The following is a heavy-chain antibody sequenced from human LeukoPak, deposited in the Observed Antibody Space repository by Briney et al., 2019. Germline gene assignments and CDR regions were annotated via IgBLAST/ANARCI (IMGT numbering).Heavy chain of an antibody. CDR2: IYYSGST. V-gene: IGHV4-59*01. D-gene: IGHD1-26*01. CDR1: GGSISSYY. Sequence: SETLSLTCTVSGGSISSYYWSWIRQPPGKGLEWIGYIYYSGSTNYNPSLKSRVTISVDTSKNQFSLKLSSVTAADTAVYYCARETRGSHGAFDIWGQGTMATVSS. J-gene: IGHJ3*02. CDR3: ARETRGSHGAFDI.